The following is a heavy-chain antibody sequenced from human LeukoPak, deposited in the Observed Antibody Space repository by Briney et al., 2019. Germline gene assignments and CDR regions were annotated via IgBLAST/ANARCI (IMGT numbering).Heavy chain of an antibody. CDR2: IRSGGGSS. CDR1: GFTFSSHD. J-gene: IGHJ4*02. D-gene: IGHD6-13*01. CDR3: AKGPAFSSSWHFDY. V-gene: IGHV3-23*01. Sequence: AGGSLRLSCAASGFTFSSHDMSWVRQAPGKGLEWVSAIRSGGGSSFYADSVKGRFTIYRDNHKNTLYLQMNSLRAEDTAVYYCAKGPAFSSSWHFDYWAQGALVTVSS.